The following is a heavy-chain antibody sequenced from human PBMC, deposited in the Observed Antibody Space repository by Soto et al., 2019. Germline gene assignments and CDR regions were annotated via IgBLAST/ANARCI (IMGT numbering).Heavy chain of an antibody. J-gene: IGHJ4*02. D-gene: IGHD3-22*01. CDR1: GFTFSSYA. CDR2: ISGSGGST. CDR3: AKDTQNYYDSSGYDY. Sequence: GGSLRLSCAASGFTFSSYAMSWVRQAPGKGLEWVSAISGSGGSTYYADSVKGRFTISRDNSKNTLYLQRNSLRAEDTAVYYCAKDTQNYYDSSGYDYWGQGTLVTVSS. V-gene: IGHV3-23*01.